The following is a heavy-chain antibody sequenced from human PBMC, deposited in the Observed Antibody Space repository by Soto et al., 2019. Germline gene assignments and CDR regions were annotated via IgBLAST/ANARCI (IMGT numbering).Heavy chain of an antibody. CDR1: GFTFGSYT. J-gene: IGHJ4*02. V-gene: IGHV3-30*03. D-gene: IGHD6-19*01. Sequence: PGGSLRLSCAASGFTFGSYTMYWVRQAPGKGLEWVAVISYDGSNKYYADSVKGRSTISRDNSKNTLYLQLNSLRVEDTAVYYCARDMSSGDTPNYWGQGTLVTVSS. CDR3: ARDMSSGDTPNY. CDR2: ISYDGSNK.